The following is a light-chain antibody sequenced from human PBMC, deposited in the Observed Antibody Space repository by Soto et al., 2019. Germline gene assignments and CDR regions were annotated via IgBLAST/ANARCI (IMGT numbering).Light chain of an antibody. CDR3: QMYKSAPMYT. J-gene: IGKJ2*01. V-gene: IGKV1-27*01. CDR1: QGISNY. Sequence: DIQMTQSPSSLSASVGDRVTITCRASQGISNYLAWYQQKPGKVPKLLIYAASTLRSGVPSRFSGSGSGTDFTLTISSLQHEDVATYYCQMYKSAPMYTFGQGTKLEIK. CDR2: AAS.